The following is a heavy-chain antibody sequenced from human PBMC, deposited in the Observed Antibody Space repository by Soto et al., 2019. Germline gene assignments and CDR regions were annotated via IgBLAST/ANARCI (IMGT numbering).Heavy chain of an antibody. J-gene: IGHJ5*02. Sequence: SDTLFLTCAVYGGSFSGYYWSWVRQPPGKGLEWIGEINHSGSTNYNPSLKSRVTISVDTSKNQFSLKLSSVTAADTAVYYCARGGWEVRFDPWGQGTPVTVSS. D-gene: IGHD1-26*01. CDR1: GGSFSGYY. CDR3: ARGGWEVRFDP. V-gene: IGHV4-34*01. CDR2: INHSGST.